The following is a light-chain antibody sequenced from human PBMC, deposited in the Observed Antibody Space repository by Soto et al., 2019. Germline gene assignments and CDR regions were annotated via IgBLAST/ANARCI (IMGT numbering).Light chain of an antibody. CDR3: QVWDKSSDHVV. CDR2: FDS. CDR1: NLGSKS. V-gene: IGLV3-21*04. J-gene: IGLJ2*01. Sequence: SYVLTQPPSVSEAPGKTARITCGGNNLGSKSVTLYHQRPGQAPVLVIYFDSDRPSGIPERFSGSNSGNTSTLTISRVEAGDEADYFCQVWDKSSDHVVFGGGTKLTVL.